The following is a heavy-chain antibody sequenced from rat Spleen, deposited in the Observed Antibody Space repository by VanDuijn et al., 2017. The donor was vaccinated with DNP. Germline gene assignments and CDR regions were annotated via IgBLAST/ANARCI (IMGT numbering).Heavy chain of an antibody. CDR3: TRINYGGYYYVLDV. J-gene: IGHJ4*01. CDR2: ISYDGSGT. Sequence: EVQLVESGGDLVQPGRSLKLSCAASGFTFRNYYMAWVRQAPTKGLEWVATISYDGSGTYYRDSVKGRFTISRDNAKSTLYLQMDNLRSEDTATYYCTRINYGGYYYVLDVWGQGASVTVSS. V-gene: IGHV5-29*01. D-gene: IGHD1-11*01. CDR1: GFTFRNYY.